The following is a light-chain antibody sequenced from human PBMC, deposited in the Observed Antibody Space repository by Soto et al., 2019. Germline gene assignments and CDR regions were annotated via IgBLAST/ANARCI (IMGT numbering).Light chain of an antibody. CDR3: QQADSFPLT. CDR1: QDISTL. V-gene: IGKV1D-12*01. CDR2: GAS. J-gene: IGKJ4*01. Sequence: DIQMTQSPSSVSASIGDTVTITCRASQDISTLLAWYQQKPWKAPKLLIYGASTLEIGVPSRFSGRGSGTDFTLTISSLQPEDFATYFCQQADSFPLTFGGGTKGEIK.